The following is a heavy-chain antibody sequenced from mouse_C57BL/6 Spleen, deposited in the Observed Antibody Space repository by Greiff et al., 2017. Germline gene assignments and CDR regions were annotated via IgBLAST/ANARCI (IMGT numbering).Heavy chain of an antibody. CDR1: GYTFTDYY. J-gene: IGHJ4*01. D-gene: IGHD1-1*01. Sequence: QVQLQQSGPELVKPGASVKISCKASGYTFTDYYINWVKQRPGQGLDWIGWIFPGSGSTYYNENFKGKATLTVDKSSSTAYMLLSSLTSEDSAVYFCARWYYGSSPYAMDYWGQGTSVTVSS. V-gene: IGHV1-75*01. CDR3: ARWYYGSSPYAMDY. CDR2: IFPGSGST.